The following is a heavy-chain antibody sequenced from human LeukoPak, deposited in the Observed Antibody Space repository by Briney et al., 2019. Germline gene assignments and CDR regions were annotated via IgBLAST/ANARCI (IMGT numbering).Heavy chain of an antibody. CDR1: GFTLRIYG. J-gene: IGHJ3*02. CDR2: LRYDRSNK. CDR3: AKIGTTGTPDAFDI. V-gene: IGHV3-30*02. Sequence: PGGSLRLSCASSGFTLRIYGLHWARDAPAKGWVWVTFLRYDRSNKYYADSVKGRFTISRDNSKNTLYLQINSLRAEDTAVYYCAKIGTTGTPDAFDIWGQGTMVTVSS. D-gene: IGHD1-1*01.